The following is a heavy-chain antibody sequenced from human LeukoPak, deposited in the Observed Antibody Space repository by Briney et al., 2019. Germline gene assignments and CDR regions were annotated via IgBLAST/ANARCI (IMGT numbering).Heavy chain of an antibody. V-gene: IGHV4-34*01. Sequence: SETLSLTCAVFGGSFSYYFWSWIRQPPGKGLEWIGEIDHSGGTNYNPSLKSRVTISVDTSKNQFSLKLSSVNAADAAVYYCARMRGGGIGYSNYMDVWGKGTTVIVSS. D-gene: IGHD2-15*01. CDR1: GGSFSYYF. CDR2: IDHSGGT. CDR3: ARMRGGGIGYSNYMDV. J-gene: IGHJ6*03.